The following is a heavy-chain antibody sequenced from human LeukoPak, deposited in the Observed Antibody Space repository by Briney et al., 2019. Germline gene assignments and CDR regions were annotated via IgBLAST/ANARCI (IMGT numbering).Heavy chain of an antibody. Sequence: GGSLRLSCAASGFTFSSYAMHWVRQAPGKGLEWVAVISYDGSNKYYADSVKGRFTISRDNSKNTLYLQMNSLRAEDTAVYYCARSTLPRGQFDYWGQGTLVTVSS. CDR1: GFTFSSYA. D-gene: IGHD3-10*01. J-gene: IGHJ4*02. V-gene: IGHV3-30*04. CDR2: ISYDGSNK. CDR3: ARSTLPRGQFDY.